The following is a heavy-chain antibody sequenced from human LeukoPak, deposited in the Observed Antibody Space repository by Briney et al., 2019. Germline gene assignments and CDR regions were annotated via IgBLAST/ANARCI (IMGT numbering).Heavy chain of an antibody. CDR2: ISGSGGNT. CDR1: GFTFSSYA. J-gene: IGHJ4*02. CDR3: AKGINGYLYYFDY. D-gene: IGHD2-8*01. Sequence: PGGSLRLSCAASGFTFSSYAMSWVRQAPGKGLEWVSAISGSGGNTYYADSVKGRFTISRDNSKNTLYLQMNALRAGDTAVYYCAKGINGYLYYFDYWGQGTLVTAST. V-gene: IGHV3-23*01.